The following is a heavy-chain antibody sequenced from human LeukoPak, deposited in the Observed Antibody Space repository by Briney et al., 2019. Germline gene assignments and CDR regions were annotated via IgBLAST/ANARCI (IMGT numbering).Heavy chain of an antibody. Sequence: SETLSLTCTVSGGSISSYYWSWIRQPPGKGLEWIGSIYYSGSTYYNPSLKSRVTISVDTSKNQFSLKLSSVTAADTAVYYCARAGWSSGWLQEGDYFDYWGQGTLVTVSS. J-gene: IGHJ4*02. CDR2: IYYSGST. CDR1: GGSISSYY. V-gene: IGHV4-59*01. D-gene: IGHD6-19*01. CDR3: ARAGWSSGWLQEGDYFDY.